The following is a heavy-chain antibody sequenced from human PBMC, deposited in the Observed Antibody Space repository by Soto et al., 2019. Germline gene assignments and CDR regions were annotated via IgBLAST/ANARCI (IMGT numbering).Heavy chain of an antibody. CDR1: GYTFTGYY. D-gene: IGHD5-12*01. CDR3: ARGGDIVAMLDLPLGTNFDY. CDR2: INPNSGGT. V-gene: IGHV1-2*04. Sequence: ASVKVSCKASGYTFTGYYMHWVRQAPGQGLEWMGWINPNSGGTNYAQKFQGWVTMTRDTSISTAYMELSRLGSDDTAVYYCARGGDIVAMLDLPLGTNFDYWGQGTLVTVSS. J-gene: IGHJ4*02.